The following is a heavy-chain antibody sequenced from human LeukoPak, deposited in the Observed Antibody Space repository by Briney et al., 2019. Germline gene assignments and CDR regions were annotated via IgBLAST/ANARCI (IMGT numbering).Heavy chain of an antibody. V-gene: IGHV1-69*13. CDR1: GGTFSNYA. CDR3: ARNEGYCSSTSCWANWFDP. D-gene: IGHD2-2*01. CDR2: IIPIFGTA. Sequence: GASVKVSCKASGGTFSNYAISWVRQAPGQGLEWMGGIIPIFGTANYAQKFQGRVTITADESTSTAYMELSSLRSEDTAVYYCARNEGYCSSTSCWANWFDPWGQGTLVTVSS. J-gene: IGHJ5*02.